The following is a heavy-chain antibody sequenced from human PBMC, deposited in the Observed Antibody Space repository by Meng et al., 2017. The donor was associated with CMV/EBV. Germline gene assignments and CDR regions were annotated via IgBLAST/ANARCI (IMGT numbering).Heavy chain of an antibody. CDR2: ISGSGGST. CDR1: GFTFSSYA. CDR3: ARDRAAARFVSGQTFDP. J-gene: IGHJ5*02. V-gene: IGHV3-23*01. D-gene: IGHD6-6*01. Sequence: GESLKISCAASGFTFSSYAMSWVRQAPGKGLEWVSAISGSGGSTYYADSVKGRFTISKDNSKNTLYLQMNSLRPEDTAVYSCARDRAAARFVSGQTFDPWGHGTLVTVSS.